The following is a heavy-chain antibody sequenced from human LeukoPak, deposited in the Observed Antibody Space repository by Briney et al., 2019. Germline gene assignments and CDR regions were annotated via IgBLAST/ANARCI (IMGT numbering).Heavy chain of an antibody. Sequence: GGSLRLSCAASGITFSSLWMSWFRQAPGKGLEWVADIKHDGSEEHYVASVKGRFTISRDNAKLYLQMNSLRAEDTAVYYCARDPGIAAAETVGDFDYWGQGTLVTVSS. V-gene: IGHV3-7*01. CDR1: GITFSSLW. CDR2: IKHDGSEE. CDR3: ARDPGIAAAETVGDFDY. J-gene: IGHJ4*02. D-gene: IGHD6-13*01.